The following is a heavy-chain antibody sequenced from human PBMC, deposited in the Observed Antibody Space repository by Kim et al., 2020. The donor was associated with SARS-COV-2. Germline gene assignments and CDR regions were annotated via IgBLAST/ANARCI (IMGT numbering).Heavy chain of an antibody. D-gene: IGHD2-21*02. J-gene: IGHJ3*02. CDR3: ARPAVVTRRGAFDI. CDR1: GGSISSSSYY. CDR2: IYYSGST. Sequence: SETLSLTCTVSGGSISSSSYYWGWIRQPPGKGLEWIGSIYYSGSTYYNPSLKSRVTISVDTSKNQFSLKLSSVTAADTAVYYCARPAVVTRRGAFDIWGQGTMVTVSS. V-gene: IGHV4-39*01.